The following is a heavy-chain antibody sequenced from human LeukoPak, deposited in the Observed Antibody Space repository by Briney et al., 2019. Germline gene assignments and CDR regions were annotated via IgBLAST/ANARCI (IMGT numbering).Heavy chain of an antibody. V-gene: IGHV3-30*02. Sequence: PGGSLRLSCAASGFTFSSYGMHWVRQAPGKGLEWVAFIRYDGSNKYYADSVKGRFTISRDNSKNTLYLQMNSLRIEDTAIYYCVRDGPGYSYGNKWLDPWGRGTLVTVSS. D-gene: IGHD5-18*01. CDR2: IRYDGSNK. J-gene: IGHJ5*02. CDR3: VRDGPGYSYGNKWLDP. CDR1: GFTFSSYG.